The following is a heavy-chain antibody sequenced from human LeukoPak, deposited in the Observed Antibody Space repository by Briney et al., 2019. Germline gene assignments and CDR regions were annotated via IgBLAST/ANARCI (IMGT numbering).Heavy chain of an antibody. D-gene: IGHD3-22*01. CDR3: AREYYYDSSGYYYDY. CDR1: GGSISGHC. J-gene: IGHJ4*02. V-gene: IGHV4-59*11. Sequence: PSETLSLTCTVSGGSISGHCWSWIRQPPGKGLEWIGYIFYSGSTNYNPSLKSRVTISVDTSKNQFSLKMSSVTAADTAVYYCAREYYYDSSGYYYDYWGQGTLVTVSS. CDR2: IFYSGST.